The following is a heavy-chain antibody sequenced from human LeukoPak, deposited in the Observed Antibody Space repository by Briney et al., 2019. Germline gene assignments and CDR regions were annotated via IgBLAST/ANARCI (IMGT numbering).Heavy chain of an antibody. D-gene: IGHD3-10*01. J-gene: IGHJ6*02. V-gene: IGHV3-30*14. Sequence: PGRSLRLSCAASGFTFSSYAMHWVRQAPGKGLEWVAVISYDGSNKYYADSVKGRFTISRDNSKNTLYLQMNSLRAEDTAVYYCASMATWGQGTTVTVSS. CDR1: GFTFSSYA. CDR3: ASMAT. CDR2: ISYDGSNK.